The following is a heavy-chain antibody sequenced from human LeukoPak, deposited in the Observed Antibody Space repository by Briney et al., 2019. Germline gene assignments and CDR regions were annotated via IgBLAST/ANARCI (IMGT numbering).Heavy chain of an antibody. CDR3: AKDLFPYSSSWGYYGMDV. D-gene: IGHD6-13*01. CDR1: GFTFSSYS. Sequence: GRSLRLSCAASGFTFSSYSMHWVRQAPGKGLEWVAVISYDGSNKYYADSVKGRFTISRDNSKNTLYLQMNSLRAEDTAVHYCAKDLFPYSSSWGYYGMDVWGKGTTVTVSS. J-gene: IGHJ6*04. CDR2: ISYDGSNK. V-gene: IGHV3-30*18.